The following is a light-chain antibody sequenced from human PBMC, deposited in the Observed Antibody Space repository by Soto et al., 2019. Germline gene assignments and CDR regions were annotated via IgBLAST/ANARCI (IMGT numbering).Light chain of an antibody. CDR3: CSYAGSSTHVV. J-gene: IGLJ2*01. V-gene: IGLV2-23*01. CDR2: EGS. Sequence: QSALTQPASVSGSPGQSITISGTGTSGDVGSFNLVSWYQHHPGKAPKLMTYEGSKRPSGGSDRLSGSKSGNTASLTISGLQAEDEADYYCCSYAGSSTHVVFGGGTQLTVL. CDR1: SGDVGSFNL.